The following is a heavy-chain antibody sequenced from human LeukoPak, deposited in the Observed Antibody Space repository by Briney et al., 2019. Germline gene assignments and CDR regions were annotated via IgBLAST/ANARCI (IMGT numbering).Heavy chain of an antibody. CDR2: IHYSGST. J-gene: IGHJ3*02. CDR3: ARDRDAFDI. CDR1: GGSISTYY. Sequence: SETLSLTCTVSGGSISTYYWSWIRQPPGKGLEWIGYIHYSGSTNYNPSLKSRVTISVDTSKNQFSLKLSSVTAADTAVYYCARDRDAFDIWGQGTMVTVSS. V-gene: IGHV4-59*01.